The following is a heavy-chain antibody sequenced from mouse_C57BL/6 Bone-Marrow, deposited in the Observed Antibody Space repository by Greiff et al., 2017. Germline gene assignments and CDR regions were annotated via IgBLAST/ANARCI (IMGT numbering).Heavy chain of an antibody. J-gene: IGHJ3*01. D-gene: IGHD3-2*01. CDR1: GYTFTSYG. V-gene: IGHV1-81*01. CDR3: EKDSSGYVWFAY. CDR2: IYPRSGNT. Sequence: VQLQQSGAELARPGASVKLSCKASGYTFTSYGISWVKQRTGQGLEWIGEIYPRSGNTYYDEKFKGKATMTAAKSSSTAHMELRSLTSEDSAVYFAEKDSSGYVWFAYWGQGTLVTVSA.